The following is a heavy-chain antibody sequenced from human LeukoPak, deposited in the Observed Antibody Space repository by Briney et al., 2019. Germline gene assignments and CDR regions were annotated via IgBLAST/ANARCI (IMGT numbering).Heavy chain of an antibody. J-gene: IGHJ4*02. CDR2: ISGSGDTT. CDR3: AKHRDTSGPYYFDA. CDR1: GFTFSSYW. Sequence: PGGSLRLSCAASGFTFSSYWMSWVRQAPGKGLEWVSIISGSGDTTYYADSVKGRFTISRDNAKNTLYLQMNSLRAEDTAVYFSAKHRDTSGPYYFDAWGQGTLVTVSS. V-gene: IGHV3-23*01. D-gene: IGHD6-19*01.